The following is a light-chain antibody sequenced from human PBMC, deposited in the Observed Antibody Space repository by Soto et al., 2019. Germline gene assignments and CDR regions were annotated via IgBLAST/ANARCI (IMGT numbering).Light chain of an antibody. CDR2: GAS. V-gene: IGKV3-15*01. Sequence: EIVMTQSPATLSVSPGERATLSCRATQSVSSNLAWYQQKPGQAPRLLIYGASTRATGIPARFGGSGSGTEFTLTISSLQSEDLAVYHCQQYHNWPLTFGQGTKVEIK. J-gene: IGKJ1*01. CDR1: QSVSSN. CDR3: QQYHNWPLT.